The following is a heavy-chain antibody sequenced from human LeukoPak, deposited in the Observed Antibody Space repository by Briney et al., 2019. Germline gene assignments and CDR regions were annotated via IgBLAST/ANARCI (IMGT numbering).Heavy chain of an antibody. V-gene: IGHV3-21*01. D-gene: IGHD7-27*01. CDR3: AKQGNFDY. CDR1: GFTFSSFT. J-gene: IGHJ4*02. Sequence: NAGGSLRLSCAASGFTFSSFTMNWVRQAPGKGLEWVSSISSTSTYIHYADSVKGRFTISRDNAKNSLYLQMNSLRAEDTAVYYCAKQGNFDYWGQGTLVTVSS. CDR2: ISSTSTYI.